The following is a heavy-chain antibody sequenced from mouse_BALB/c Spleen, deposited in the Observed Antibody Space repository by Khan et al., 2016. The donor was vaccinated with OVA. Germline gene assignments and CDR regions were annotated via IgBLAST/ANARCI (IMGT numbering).Heavy chain of an antibody. D-gene: IGHD3-2*02. CDR3: ARDAGGS. V-gene: IGHV1-18*01. CDR1: GYTFPEYT. CDR2: INPKNGGT. J-gene: IGHJ4*01. Sequence: VQLKQSGPELVKPGASVKISCKTSGYTFPEYTVHWVKQSLGKSLDWIGVINPKNGGTAYNQKFKGKATLTVDKSSSTAYMEFRSLTSEDSAVYSCARDAGGSWGQGTSVTVAS.